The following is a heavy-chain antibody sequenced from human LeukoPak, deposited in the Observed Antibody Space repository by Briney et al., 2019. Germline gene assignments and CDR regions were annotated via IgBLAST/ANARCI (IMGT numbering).Heavy chain of an antibody. CDR3: ARIVEYSSSWCHSCGHFDY. CDR1: GGSFSGYY. Sequence: SETLSLTCAVYGGSFSGYYWSWLRQPPGKGLEWIGEINHSGSTNYNPSLKSRVTISVDTSKNQFSLKLSSVTAADTAVYYCARIVEYSSSWCHSCGHFDYWGQGTLVTVSS. D-gene: IGHD6-13*01. J-gene: IGHJ4*02. CDR2: INHSGST. V-gene: IGHV4-34*01.